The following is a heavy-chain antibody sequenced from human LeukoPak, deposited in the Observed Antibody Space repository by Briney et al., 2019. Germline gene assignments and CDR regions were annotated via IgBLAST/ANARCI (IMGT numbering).Heavy chain of an antibody. V-gene: IGHV3-30-3*01. CDR1: GFTFSSYA. J-gene: IGHJ3*02. Sequence: GGSLRLSCAASGFTFSSYAMHWVRQAPGKGLEWVAVISYDGSNKYYADSVKGRFTISRDNCKNTLYLQMNSLRAEDTAVYYCARDRHDLALLWFGELTRGAFDIWGQGTMVTVSS. CDR3: ARDRHDLALLWFGELTRGAFDI. D-gene: IGHD3-10*01. CDR2: ISYDGSNK.